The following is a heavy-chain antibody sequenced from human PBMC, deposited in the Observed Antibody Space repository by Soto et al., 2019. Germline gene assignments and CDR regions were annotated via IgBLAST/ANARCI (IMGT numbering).Heavy chain of an antibody. V-gene: IGHV4-59*01. CDR2: IYYSGST. Sequence: PSETLSLNCPLSGCSMSSYYWSWIRQPPGKGLEWIGYIYYSGSTNYNPSLKSRVTISVDTSKNQFSLKLSSVTAADTAVYYCARDSAYCTNGVCYKNYYYYGMDVWGQGTTVTAAS. CDR1: GCSMSSYY. D-gene: IGHD2-8*01. J-gene: IGHJ6*02. CDR3: ARDSAYCTNGVCYKNYYYYGMDV.